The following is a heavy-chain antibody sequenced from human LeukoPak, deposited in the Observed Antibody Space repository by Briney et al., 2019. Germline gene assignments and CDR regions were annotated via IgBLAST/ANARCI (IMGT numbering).Heavy chain of an antibody. CDR3: ARQPGGYSGPFDY. Sequence: SETLSLTCSVSGGSISSSSYYWGWIRQPPGKGLEWVASAFYSGSTYYNPSLESRVTMSVDTSKNHFSLKLSSVTAADTAVYYCARQPGGYSGPFDYWGQGTLVTVSS. D-gene: IGHD5-12*01. CDR1: GGSISSSSYY. CDR2: AFYSGST. J-gene: IGHJ4*02. V-gene: IGHV4-39*01.